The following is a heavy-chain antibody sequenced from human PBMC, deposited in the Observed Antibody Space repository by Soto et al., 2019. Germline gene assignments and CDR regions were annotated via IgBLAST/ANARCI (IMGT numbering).Heavy chain of an antibody. J-gene: IGHJ4*02. CDR2: ISYDGSNK. D-gene: IGHD5-12*01. CDR1: GFTFSSYG. V-gene: IGHV3-30*18. CDR3: AKDPSTSLDGYNQASFDY. Sequence: QVQLVESGGGVVQPGRSLRLSCAASGFTFSSYGMHWVRQAPGKGLEWVAVISYDGSNKYYADSVKGRFTISRDNSKNTLYLQMNSLRAEDTAVYYCAKDPSTSLDGYNQASFDYWGQGTLVTVSS.